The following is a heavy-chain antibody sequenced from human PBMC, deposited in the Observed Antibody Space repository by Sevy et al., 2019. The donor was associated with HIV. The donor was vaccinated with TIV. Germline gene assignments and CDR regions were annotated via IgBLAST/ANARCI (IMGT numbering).Heavy chain of an antibody. D-gene: IGHD3-16*01. V-gene: IGHV3-21*01. J-gene: IGHJ5*02. CDR1: GFIFNSYS. CDR2: ISSNSDHI. CDR3: TREHPASFGLVLRGGFDP. Sequence: GGALRLSCAASGFIFNSYSMNWVRQAPGKGLEWVSFISSNSDHIYYADSVRGRFPISRANAKNSLFLQMNSLRAEVTAVYYCTREHPASFGLVLRGGFDPWGQGTPVTVSS.